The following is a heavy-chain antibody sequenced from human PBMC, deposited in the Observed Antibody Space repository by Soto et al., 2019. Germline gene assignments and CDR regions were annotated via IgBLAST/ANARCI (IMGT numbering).Heavy chain of an antibody. V-gene: IGHV1-18*04. CDR1: AYSFTTYG. Sequence: ASVKVSCKASAYSFTTYGFSWVRQAPGQGLEWMGWISAYNGHTNYAQNVQGRVTMTTDTSTTTAYMELRSLTSDDTAVYYCARDRTTVDGYYYHYGMDVWGQGTTVTV. CDR2: ISAYNGHT. CDR3: ARDRTTVDGYYYHYGMDV. D-gene: IGHD4-4*01. J-gene: IGHJ6*02.